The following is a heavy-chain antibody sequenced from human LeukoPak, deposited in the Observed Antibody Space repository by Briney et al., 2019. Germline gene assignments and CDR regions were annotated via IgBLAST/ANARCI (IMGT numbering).Heavy chain of an antibody. Sequence: ASVKVSCKASGYTFTGYYMHWVRQAPGQGLEWMGWINPNSGGTNYAQKFQGRVTMTRDTSISTAYMELSRLRSDDTAVYYCASRTHFSGLRDDAFDIWGQGTMVTVSS. J-gene: IGHJ3*02. D-gene: IGHD6-25*01. V-gene: IGHV1-2*02. CDR3: ASRTHFSGLRDDAFDI. CDR2: INPNSGGT. CDR1: GYTFTGYY.